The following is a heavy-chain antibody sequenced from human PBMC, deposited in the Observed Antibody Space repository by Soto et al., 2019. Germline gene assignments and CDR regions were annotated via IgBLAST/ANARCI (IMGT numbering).Heavy chain of an antibody. V-gene: IGHV5-51*01. CDR1: GYSFTSYW. CDR2: IYPGDSDT. J-gene: IGHJ4*02. D-gene: IGHD1-26*01. CDR3: ARHSGATFEFAY. Sequence: PAESMQISCKGSGYSFTSYWIGWVRQMPGKGLEWMGIIYPGDSDTRYSPSFQGQVTISADKSISTAYLQWSSLKASDTAMYYCARHSGATFEFAYCGQRTLVILSS.